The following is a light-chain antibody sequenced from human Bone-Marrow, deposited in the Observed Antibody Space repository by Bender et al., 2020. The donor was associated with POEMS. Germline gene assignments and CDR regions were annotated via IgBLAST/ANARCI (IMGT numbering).Light chain of an antibody. CDR1: TSDIGSFNF. CDR2: EVN. J-gene: IGLJ3*02. V-gene: IGLV2-23*02. Sequence: QSALTQPASVSGSPGQPITISCTGSTSDIGSFNFVSWYQQHPGKAPKLLIYEVNQRPSGISDRFSGSKSGNTASLTISGLQADDEADYYCCAYSGSLTVLFGGGTVVTVL. CDR3: CAYSGSLTVL.